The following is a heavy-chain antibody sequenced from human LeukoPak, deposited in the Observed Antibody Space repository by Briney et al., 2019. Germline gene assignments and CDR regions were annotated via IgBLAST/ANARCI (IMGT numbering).Heavy chain of an antibody. D-gene: IGHD3-3*01. CDR2: ISAYNGNT. V-gene: IGHV1-18*01. CDR3: AREAEQLPYYDFWSGYYTGPIDY. J-gene: IGHJ4*02. CDR1: GYTFSRLG. Sequence: ASVKVSCKASGYTFSRLGITWVRQAPGQGLEWMGWISAYNGNTNYAQKLQGRVTMTTDTSTSTAYMELRSLRSDDTAVYYCAREAEQLPYYDFWSGYYTGPIDYWGQGTLVTVSS.